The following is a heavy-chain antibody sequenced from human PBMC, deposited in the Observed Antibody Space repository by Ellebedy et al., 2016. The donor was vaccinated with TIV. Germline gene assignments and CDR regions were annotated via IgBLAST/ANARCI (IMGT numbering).Heavy chain of an antibody. CDR1: GGCFNSYY. CDR2: LTHIGTT. Sequence: SETLSLXXTVPGGCFNSYYWTWIRQPPGKGLEWIGHLTHIGTTNYNPSLQSRVAMSLDSSKTQFSLELKSVTAADTAVYFCARSCSPSCWECLEYWGQGVLVTVSS. V-gene: IGHV4-59*13. CDR3: ARSCSPSCWECLEY. J-gene: IGHJ4*02. D-gene: IGHD2-2*01.